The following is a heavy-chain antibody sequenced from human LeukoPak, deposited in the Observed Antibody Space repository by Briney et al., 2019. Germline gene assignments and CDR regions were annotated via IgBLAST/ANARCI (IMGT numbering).Heavy chain of an antibody. CDR3: ASDPPNYDSSAYHDF. Sequence: GGSLRLSCAASGFTFSSYSMSWVCQAPGRGLEWVSSISSRSSFIYYTDSVKGRFTVSRDNAKNSLHLQMNSLRAEDTALYYCASDPPNYDSSAYHDFWGQGTQVTVSS. J-gene: IGHJ4*02. CDR2: ISSRSSFI. V-gene: IGHV3-21*01. CDR1: GFTFSSYS. D-gene: IGHD3-22*01.